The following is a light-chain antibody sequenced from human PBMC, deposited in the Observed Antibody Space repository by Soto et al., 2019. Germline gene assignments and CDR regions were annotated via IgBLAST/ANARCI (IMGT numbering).Light chain of an antibody. V-gene: IGLV2-23*01. CDR3: CSYADNYSYV. CDR1: SGDIGTYNL. CDR2: EGS. Sequence: QSALAQPASVSGSPEQSITISCTGTSGDIGTYNLVSWYQQYPGKAPQLIIYEGSERPSGVSHRFSGSKSGNTASLTISGLQAEDEADYYCCSYADNYSYVFGTGTKVTVL. J-gene: IGLJ1*01.